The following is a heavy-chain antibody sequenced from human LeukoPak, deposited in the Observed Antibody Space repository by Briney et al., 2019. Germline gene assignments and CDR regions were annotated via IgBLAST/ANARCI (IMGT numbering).Heavy chain of an antibody. CDR2: INHSGST. V-gene: IGHV4-34*01. J-gene: IGHJ4*02. CDR1: GGSFSGYY. Sequence: PSETLSFTCAVYGGSFSGYYWSWIRQPPGKGLEWIGEINHSGSTNYNPSLKSRVTISVDTSKNQFSLKLSSVTAADTAVYYCARDGYNHFDYWGQGTLVTVSS. CDR3: ARDGYNHFDY. D-gene: IGHD5-24*01.